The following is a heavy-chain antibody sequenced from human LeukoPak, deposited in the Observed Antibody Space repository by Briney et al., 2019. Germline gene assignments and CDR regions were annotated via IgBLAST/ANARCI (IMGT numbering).Heavy chain of an antibody. D-gene: IGHD3-10*01. CDR1: GYTFTSYY. J-gene: IGHJ5*02. CDR3: ARGADYYRASSDWFDP. Sequence: GASVKVSCKASGYTFTSYYMHWVRQAPGQGLEWMGIINPSGGSTSYAQKFQGRVTMTRNTSISTAYMELSSLRSEDTAVYYCARGADYYRASSDWFDPWGQGTLVTVSS. CDR2: INPSGGST. V-gene: IGHV1-46*01.